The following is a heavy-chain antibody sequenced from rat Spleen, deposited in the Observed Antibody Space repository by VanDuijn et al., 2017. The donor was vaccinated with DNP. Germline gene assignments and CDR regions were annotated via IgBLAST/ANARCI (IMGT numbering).Heavy chain of an antibody. Sequence: EVQLVESGGGLVSPGRSLKLSCAGSGFTFSDYYMAWVRQAPTKGLDWVASISSDGGHTYYRDSVKGRFTISRDNAKSTLYLQMDSLRSEDTATYYCATEDYGYPFAYWGQGVMVTVSS. CDR2: ISSDGGHT. CDR3: ATEDYGYPFAY. CDR1: GFTFSDYY. D-gene: IGHD1-6*01. V-gene: IGHV5-20*01. J-gene: IGHJ2*01.